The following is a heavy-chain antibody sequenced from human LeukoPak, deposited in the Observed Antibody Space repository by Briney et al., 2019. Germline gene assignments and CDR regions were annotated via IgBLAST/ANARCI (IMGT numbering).Heavy chain of an antibody. J-gene: IGHJ4*02. Sequence: GGSLRLSCAASGFTFSSYWMSWVRQAPGKRLEWVANIKQDGSEKYYVDSVKGRFTISRDNAKNSLYLQINSLRAEDTAVYYCARDLPGIVVVVAVYFDYWGQGTLVTVSS. D-gene: IGHD2-15*01. CDR2: IKQDGSEK. CDR3: ARDLPGIVVVVAVYFDY. V-gene: IGHV3-7*03. CDR1: GFTFSSYW.